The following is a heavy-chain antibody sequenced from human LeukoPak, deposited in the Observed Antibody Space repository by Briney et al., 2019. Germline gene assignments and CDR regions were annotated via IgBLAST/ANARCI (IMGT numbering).Heavy chain of an antibody. V-gene: IGHV3-30*18. J-gene: IGHJ4*02. CDR2: ISYDGSNK. CDR1: GFTFSSYG. CDR3: AKDQPGYSSSWGLSD. Sequence: GGSLRLSCAASGFTFSSYGIHWVRQAPGRGLERVAVISYDGSNKYYADSVKGRFTISRDNSKNTLYLQMNSLRAEDTAVYYCAKDQPGYSSSWGLSDWGQGTLVTVSS. D-gene: IGHD6-13*01.